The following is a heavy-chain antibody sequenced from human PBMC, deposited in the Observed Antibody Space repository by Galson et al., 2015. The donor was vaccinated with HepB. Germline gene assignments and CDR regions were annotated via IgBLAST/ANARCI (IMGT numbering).Heavy chain of an antibody. CDR3: ASGNSGSYYHRGGFDY. Sequence: SVKVSCKASGYTFTSYDINWVRQATGQGLEWMGWMNPNSGNTGYAQKFQGRVTMTRNTSISTAYMELSSLRSEDTAVYYCASGNSGSYYHRGGFDYWGQGTLVTVSS. CDR2: MNPNSGNT. CDR1: GYTFTSYD. J-gene: IGHJ4*02. V-gene: IGHV1-8*01. D-gene: IGHD1-26*01.